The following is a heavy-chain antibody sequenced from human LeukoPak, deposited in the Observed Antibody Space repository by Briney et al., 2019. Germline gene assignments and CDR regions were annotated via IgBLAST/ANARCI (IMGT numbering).Heavy chain of an antibody. D-gene: IGHD6-19*01. CDR1: GFTFSSYS. CDR3: ARTPETYSRGWSRVCDY. V-gene: IGHV3-21*01. CDR2: ISSSSCDI. Sequence: GGSLRLSCTASGFTFSSYSMNWVCQAPGKGLEWVSSISSSSCDIYYADSVKGRFTISRDNAKNSLYLQMNSLRAEDTAVYYCARTPETYSRGWSRVCDYWGQGTLVTVSS. J-gene: IGHJ4*02.